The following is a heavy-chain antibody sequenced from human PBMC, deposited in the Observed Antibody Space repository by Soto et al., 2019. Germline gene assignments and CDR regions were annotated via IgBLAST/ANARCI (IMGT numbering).Heavy chain of an antibody. J-gene: IGHJ3*02. D-gene: IGHD3-22*01. CDR2: ISSSSSYI. CDR1: GFTFSSYS. Sequence: EVQLVESGGGLVKPGGSLRLSCAASGFTFSSYSMNWVRQAPGKGLEWVSSISSSSSYIYYADSVKGRFTISRDNAKNSLYLQMNSLRAEDTAMYYCARTHYYDSSGSDAFDIWGQGTMVTVSS. CDR3: ARTHYYDSSGSDAFDI. V-gene: IGHV3-21*01.